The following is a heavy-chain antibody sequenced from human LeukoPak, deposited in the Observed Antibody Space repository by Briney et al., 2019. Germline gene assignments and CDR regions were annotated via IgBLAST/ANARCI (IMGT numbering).Heavy chain of an antibody. CDR2: MNPNSGNT. Sequence: GASVKVSCKASGYTFTSYDINWVRQATGQGLEWMGWMNPNSGNTGYAQKFQGRVTITRNTSISTAYMELSSLRSEDTAVYYCARGSRVYQDAFDIWGQGTMVTVFS. V-gene: IGHV1-8*03. D-gene: IGHD2-2*01. CDR1: GYTFTSYD. CDR3: ARGSRVYQDAFDI. J-gene: IGHJ3*02.